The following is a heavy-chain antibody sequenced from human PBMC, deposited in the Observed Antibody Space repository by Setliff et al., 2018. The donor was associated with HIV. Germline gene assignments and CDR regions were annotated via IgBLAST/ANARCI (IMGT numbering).Heavy chain of an antibody. CDR3: ARGVLITKRVTQTGGYYYYTDV. D-gene: IGHD2-21*02. Sequence: ASVKVSCKTSGYMFIAYGMSWVRRAPGQGLEWMGWIGPYNGRTEYAQEFQGRVSLTIDTSASTAYMELRSLRSDDTAVYYCARGVLITKRVTQTGGYYYYTDVWGKGTTVTVSS. J-gene: IGHJ6*03. CDR1: GYMFIAYG. CDR2: IGPYNGRT. V-gene: IGHV1-18*01.